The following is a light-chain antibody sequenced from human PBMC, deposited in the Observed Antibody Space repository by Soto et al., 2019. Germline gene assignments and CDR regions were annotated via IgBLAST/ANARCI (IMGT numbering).Light chain of an antibody. J-gene: IGKJ5*01. V-gene: IGKV1-39*01. CDR2: AAS. Sequence: DIQLTESPSLLSSSVGDIVTMTCRSSETISTFLNWYQHKPGKAPRLLISAASRLQSGVPPRFSGSGSGTEFTLTINSLRPEDFASYYCQQSYSSSPITFGPGTRLEI. CDR1: ETISTF. CDR3: QQSYSSSPIT.